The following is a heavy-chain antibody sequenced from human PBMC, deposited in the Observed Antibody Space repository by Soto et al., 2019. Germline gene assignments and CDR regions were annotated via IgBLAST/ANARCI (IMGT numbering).Heavy chain of an antibody. CDR2: IIPIFGTA. V-gene: IGHV1-69*13. Sequence: SVKVSCKASGGTFSSYAISWVRQAPGQGLEWMGGIIPIFGTANYAQKFQGRVTITADESTSTAYMELSSLRSEDTAVYYCASSRLVRVWYFDLWGRGTLVTVYS. CDR3: ASSRLVRVWYFDL. D-gene: IGHD6-19*01. J-gene: IGHJ2*01. CDR1: GGTFSSYA.